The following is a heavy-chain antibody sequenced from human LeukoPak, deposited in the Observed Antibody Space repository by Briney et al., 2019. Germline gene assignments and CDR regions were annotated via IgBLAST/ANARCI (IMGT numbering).Heavy chain of an antibody. V-gene: IGHV3-49*04. CDR2: IRSKAYGGTT. CDR1: GFTFGDYA. D-gene: IGHD3-10*01. Sequence: GGSLRLSCTASGFTFGDYAMSWVRQAPGKGLEWVGFIRSKAYGGTTEYAASVKGRFTISRDDSKSIAYLQMNSLKTEDTAVYYCTRPYGSGSYHWFGPWGQGTLVTVSS. CDR3: TRPYGSGSYHWFGP. J-gene: IGHJ5*02.